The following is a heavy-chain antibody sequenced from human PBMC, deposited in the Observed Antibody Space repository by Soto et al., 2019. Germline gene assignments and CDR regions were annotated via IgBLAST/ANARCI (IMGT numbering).Heavy chain of an antibody. D-gene: IGHD1-26*01. CDR2: IYYSGST. CDR1: GGSISSGGYY. V-gene: IGHV4-31*03. J-gene: IGHJ4*02. CDR3: ARYSGGYFYY. Sequence: QVQLQESGPGLVKPSQTLSLTCTVSGGSISSGGYYWTWIRQHPGKGLEWIGYIYYSGSTSYHPSRESRVTISVDTSKNQFSLKLRSVTAADTAVYYCARYSGGYFYYWGQGTLVTVSS.